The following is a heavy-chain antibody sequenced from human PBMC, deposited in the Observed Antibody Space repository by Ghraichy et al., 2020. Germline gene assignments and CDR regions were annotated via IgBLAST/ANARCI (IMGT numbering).Heavy chain of an antibody. J-gene: IGHJ5*02. CDR3: TPTPVGAMVNWFDP. Sequence: GGSLRLSCAASGFTFSNAWMSWVRQAPGKGLEWVGRIKSKTDGGTTDYAAPVKGRFTISRDDSKNTLYLQMNSLKTEDTAVYYCTPTPVGAMVNWFDPWGQGTLVTVSS. D-gene: IGHD1-26*01. CDR2: IKSKTDGGTT. CDR1: GFTFSNAW. V-gene: IGHV3-15*01.